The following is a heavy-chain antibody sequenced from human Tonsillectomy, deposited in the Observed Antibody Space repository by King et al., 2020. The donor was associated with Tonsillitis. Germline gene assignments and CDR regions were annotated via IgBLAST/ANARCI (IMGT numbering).Heavy chain of an antibody. CDR1: GFTFSSYD. CDR3: AKDLYYYDSSGYLDS. CDR2: ISYDGSNK. V-gene: IGHV3-30*18. Sequence: VQLVESGGGVVQPGRPLRLSCAASGFTFSSYDMHWVRQAPGKGLEWVTVISYDGSNKYYADSVKGRFTISRDNSKNTLYLQMNSLRAEDTAVYYCAKDLYYYDSSGYLDSWGQGTLVTVSS. J-gene: IGHJ4*02. D-gene: IGHD3-22*01.